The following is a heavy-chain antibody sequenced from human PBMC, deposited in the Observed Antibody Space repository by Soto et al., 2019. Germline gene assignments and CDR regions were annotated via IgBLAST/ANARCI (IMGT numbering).Heavy chain of an antibody. CDR2: INTNTGNP. D-gene: IGHD6-19*01. CDR3: ARGTYSSGWPEPGFDP. J-gene: IGHJ5*02. CDR1: GYTFTSYA. V-gene: IGHV7-4-1*01. Sequence: GASVKVSCKASGYTFTSYAMNWVRQAPGQGLEWMGWINTNTGNPTYAQGFTGRFVFSLDTSVSTAYLQICSLKAEDTAVYYCARGTYSSGWPEPGFDPWGQGTLVTVPQ.